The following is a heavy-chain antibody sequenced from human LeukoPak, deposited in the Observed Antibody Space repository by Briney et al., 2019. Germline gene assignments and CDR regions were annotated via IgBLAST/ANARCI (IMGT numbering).Heavy chain of an antibody. CDR1: GGTSSNYA. CDR2: IIPVFGTT. V-gene: IGHV1-69*05. CDR3: AWSPTLWSGFPY. J-gene: IGHJ4*02. D-gene: IGHD3-3*01. Sequence: ASVKVSCKASGGTSSNYAITWVRQAPGQGPEWLGGIIPVFGTTNYAQKFRGRVTITTDESTGTSYMELSSLTSEDTAVYFCAWSPTLWSGFPYWGQGTLVTVS.